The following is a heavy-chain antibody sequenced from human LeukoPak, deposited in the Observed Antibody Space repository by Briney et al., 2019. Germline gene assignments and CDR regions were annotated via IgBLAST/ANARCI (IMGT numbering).Heavy chain of an antibody. CDR2: ISSSGSTI. Sequence: SGGSLRLSCAASGFTFSDYYMSWIRQAPGKGLEWVSYISSSGSTIYYADSVRGRFTISRDNAKNSLYLQMNSLRAEDTAVYYCARDPLWNWSNSVGWGQGTLVTVSS. V-gene: IGHV3-11*04. D-gene: IGHD3-3*01. J-gene: IGHJ4*02. CDR1: GFTFSDYY. CDR3: ARDPLWNWSNSVG.